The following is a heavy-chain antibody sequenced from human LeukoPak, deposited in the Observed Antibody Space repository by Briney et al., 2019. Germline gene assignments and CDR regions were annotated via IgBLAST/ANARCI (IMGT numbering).Heavy chain of an antibody. V-gene: IGHV3-30*01. CDR2: KSYDGSNK. J-gene: IGHJ6*03. CDR1: GFTFSSYA. Sequence: GGSLRLSCAASGFTFSSYAMHWVRQAPGKGLEWVAVKSYDGSNKYYADSVKGRFTISRDNSENTLYLQMNSLRAEDTAVYYCARDPSYYYYYMDVWGKGTTVTVSS. CDR3: ARDPSYYYYYMDV.